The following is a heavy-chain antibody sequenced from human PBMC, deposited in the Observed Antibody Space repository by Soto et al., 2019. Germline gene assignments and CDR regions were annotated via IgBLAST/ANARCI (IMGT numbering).Heavy chain of an antibody. CDR3: AKADLLGYCTGGSCYSLDY. CDR1: GFTFSTYA. Sequence: EVQVLESGGGLVQPGGSLRLSCAASGFTFSTYAMSWVSQAPGKGLEWVSGISGGGGSTYYADSVKGRFTISRDNSKNTLYLQMNSLRAEDTAVYYCAKADLLGYCTGGSCYSLDYWGQGTLVTVSS. CDR2: ISGGGGST. V-gene: IGHV3-23*01. J-gene: IGHJ4*02. D-gene: IGHD2-15*01.